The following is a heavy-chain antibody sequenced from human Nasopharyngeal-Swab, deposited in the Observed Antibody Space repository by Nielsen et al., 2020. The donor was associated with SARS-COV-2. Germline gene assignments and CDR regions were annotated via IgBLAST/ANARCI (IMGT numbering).Heavy chain of an antibody. D-gene: IGHD3-16*01. CDR2: VRSKANNYAT. J-gene: IGHJ3*01. CDR3: ARVDVHDAFDF. V-gene: IGHV3-73*01. Sequence: GESLKISCAASGFAFSDSAVHWVRQASGKGLSWLGRVRSKANNYATSYAASVKGRFTIYRDDSKNTAYLQMNSLRAEDTAVYYCARVDVHDAFDFWGQGTMVTVSS. CDR1: GFAFSDSA.